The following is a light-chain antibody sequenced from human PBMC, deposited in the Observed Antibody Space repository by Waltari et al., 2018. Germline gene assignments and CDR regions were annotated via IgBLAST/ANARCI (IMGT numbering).Light chain of an antibody. V-gene: IGKV4-1*01. CDR1: QNILYSSNNKYY. CDR3: QQYFSPPYT. CDR2: WAS. Sequence: DIVMTQSPDSLAVSLGERATINCKSSQNILYSSNNKYYIGSYQHKAGQPKLLIDWASTRESGVPDRFSASGSGTDFTLTISGLQSEDVAMYYCQQYFSPPYTFGQGTKVEIK. J-gene: IGKJ2*01.